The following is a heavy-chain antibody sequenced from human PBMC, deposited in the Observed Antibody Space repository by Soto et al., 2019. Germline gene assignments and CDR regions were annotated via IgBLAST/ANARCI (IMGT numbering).Heavy chain of an antibody. J-gene: IGHJ6*02. Sequence: LEILSLTCTVSDGSIRSSSCYWGWIRQPPGKGMEWIGSIFYSGSTYYNQSLKSRVTISVDTSKNQFSLKLSSVTATDTAVYYCARHLTYCSAGSCYSDFPYYGMDVWGQGTTVTVSS. CDR3: ARHLTYCSAGSCYSDFPYYGMDV. V-gene: IGHV4-39*01. CDR2: IFYSGST. CDR1: DGSIRSSSCY. D-gene: IGHD2-15*01.